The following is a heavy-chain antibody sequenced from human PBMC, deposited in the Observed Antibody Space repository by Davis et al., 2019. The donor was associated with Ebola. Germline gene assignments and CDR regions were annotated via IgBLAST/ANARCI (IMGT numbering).Heavy chain of an antibody. Sequence: PGGSLRLSCAASGFTFSSYGMHWVRQAPGKGLEWVAVISSDGSKKYYVDSVKGRFTISRDNSKNALYLQMNSLRAEDTAVYYCAKDKFQWRNGLLDYWGQGTLVTVSS. CDR2: ISSDGSKK. V-gene: IGHV3-30*18. CDR1: GFTFSSYG. J-gene: IGHJ4*02. D-gene: IGHD6-19*01. CDR3: AKDKFQWRNGLLDY.